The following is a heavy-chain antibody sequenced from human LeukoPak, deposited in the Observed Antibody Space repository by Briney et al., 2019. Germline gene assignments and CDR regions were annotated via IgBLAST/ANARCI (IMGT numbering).Heavy chain of an antibody. Sequence: GGSLRLSCAASGFTFDDYAMHWVRQAPGKCLEWVSLISGDGGSTYYADSVKGRFTISRDNSKNSLYLQMNSLRTEDTALYYCAKDAAYYYGMDVWGQGTTVTVSS. CDR1: GFTFDDYA. CDR2: ISGDGGST. V-gene: IGHV3-43*02. J-gene: IGHJ6*02. CDR3: AKDAAYYYGMDV.